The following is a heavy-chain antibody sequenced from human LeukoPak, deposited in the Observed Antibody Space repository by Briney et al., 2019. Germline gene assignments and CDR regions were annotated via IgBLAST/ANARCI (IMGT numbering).Heavy chain of an antibody. CDR3: ARDKQWLDY. J-gene: IGHJ4*02. V-gene: IGHV3-7*01. Sequence: HPGGSLRLSCTVSGFTVSSNSMSWVRQAPGKGLEWVANIKQDGSEKYYVDSVKGRFTISRDNAKNSLYLQMNSLRAEDTAVYYCARDKQWLDYWGQGTLVTVSS. CDR1: GFTVSSNS. CDR2: IKQDGSEK. D-gene: IGHD6-19*01.